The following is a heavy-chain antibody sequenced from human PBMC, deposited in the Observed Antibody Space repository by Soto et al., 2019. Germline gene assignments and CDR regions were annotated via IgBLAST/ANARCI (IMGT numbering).Heavy chain of an antibody. CDR1: GGPITTYD. CDR2: IYRTGST. V-gene: IGHV4-59*03. D-gene: IGHD1-1*01. J-gene: IGHJ3*02. Sequence: PSETRSLTCTVSGGPITTYDWNWTRQSPGKGLEWIGYIYRTGSTHYNKSRNSRSAITSGTSRNQLTLQLKAVTAADYAVYISANQIGNDRFDIWGQGTMVTVSS. CDR3: ANQIGNDRFDI.